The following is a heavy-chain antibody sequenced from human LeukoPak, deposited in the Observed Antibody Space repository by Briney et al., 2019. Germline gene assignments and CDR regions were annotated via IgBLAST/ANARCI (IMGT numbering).Heavy chain of an antibody. D-gene: IGHD2-21*02. CDR2: ISAYNGNT. Sequence: ASVKVSCKASGYTFTSYGISRVRQAPGQGLEWMGWISAYNGNTNYAQKLQGRVTMTTDTSTSTAYMELRSLRSDDTAVYYCARTKDRMVVVTATLLDYWGQGTLVTVSS. J-gene: IGHJ4*02. CDR1: GYTFTSYG. V-gene: IGHV1-18*01. CDR3: ARTKDRMVVVTATLLDY.